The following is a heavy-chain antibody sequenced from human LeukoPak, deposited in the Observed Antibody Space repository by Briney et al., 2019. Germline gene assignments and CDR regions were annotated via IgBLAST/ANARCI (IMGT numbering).Heavy chain of an antibody. CDR2: IYYDGSTK. CDR3: VLDLFSSFAFDI. CDR1: GFSFNNYG. V-gene: IGHV3-33*01. J-gene: IGHJ3*02. Sequence: PGGSLRLSCVASGFSFNNYGFHWVRQAPGKGLEWVADIYYDGSTKYYGDSVKGRFTISRDNSENTLYLQMNSLRAEDTAVYYCVLDLFSSFAFDIWGQGTMVTVSS. D-gene: IGHD3/OR15-3a*01.